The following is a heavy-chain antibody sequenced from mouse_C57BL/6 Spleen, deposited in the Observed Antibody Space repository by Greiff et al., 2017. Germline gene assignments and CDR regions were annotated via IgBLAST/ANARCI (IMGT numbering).Heavy chain of an antibody. J-gene: IGHJ2*01. CDR2: IDPSDSYT. CDR1: GYTFTSYW. CDR3: ARKTVVATWRVYYFDY. Sequence: QVQLQQPGAELVKPGASVKLSCKASGYTFTSYWMQWVKQRPGQGLEWIGEIDPSDSYTNYNQKFKGKATLTVDTSSSTAYMQLSSLTSEDSAVYYCARKTVVATWRVYYFDYWGQGTTLTVSS. V-gene: IGHV1-50*01. D-gene: IGHD1-1*01.